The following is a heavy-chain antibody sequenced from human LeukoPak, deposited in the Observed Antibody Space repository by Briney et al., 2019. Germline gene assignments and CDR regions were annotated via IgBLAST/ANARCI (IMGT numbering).Heavy chain of an antibody. CDR1: GFTFSDYY. V-gene: IGHV3-11*01. D-gene: IGHD3-22*01. CDR2: ISSSGSTI. Sequence: PGGSLRLSCAASGFTFSDYYMSWIRQAPGKGLEWVSYISSSGSTIYYAGSVKGRFTISRDNAKNSLYLQMSSLRAEDTAVYYCARCYYDSSGADYWGQGTLVTVSS. CDR3: ARCYYDSSGADY. J-gene: IGHJ4*02.